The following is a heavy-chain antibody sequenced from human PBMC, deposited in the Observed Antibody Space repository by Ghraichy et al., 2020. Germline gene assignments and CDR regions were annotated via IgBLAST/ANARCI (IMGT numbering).Heavy chain of an antibody. CDR1: GFTFSSHW. CDR2: INRDGNDK. J-gene: IGHJ4*02. Sequence: GGSLRLSCAASGFTFSSHWMSWVRQAPGKGLEWVANINRDGNDKYYMGSVRGRFTISRDNAKNSLYLQMNSLRAEDTAVYHCATKSAWNYGYWGQGTLVTVSS. CDR3: ATKSAWNYGY. V-gene: IGHV3-7*01. D-gene: IGHD1-7*01.